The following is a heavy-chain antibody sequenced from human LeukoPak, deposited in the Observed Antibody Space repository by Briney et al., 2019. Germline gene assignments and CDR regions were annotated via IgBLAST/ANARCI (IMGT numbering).Heavy chain of an antibody. V-gene: IGHV3-30-3*01. Sequence: GGSLRLSCAASGFTFSSYAMHWVRQAPGKGLEWVALISYDGSNKYYADNVKGRFTISRDNSKNTLYVQMNSLRGEDTAVYYCARGSLFDFDYWGQGTLVTVSS. J-gene: IGHJ4*02. CDR1: GFTFSSYA. CDR2: ISYDGSNK. CDR3: ARGSLFDFDY.